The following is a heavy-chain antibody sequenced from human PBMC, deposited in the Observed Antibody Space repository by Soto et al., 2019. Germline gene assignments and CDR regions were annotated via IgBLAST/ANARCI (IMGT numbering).Heavy chain of an antibody. CDR3: ARDRNGGSIEEYYFDY. Sequence: SVKVSCKASGGTFSSYAISWVRQAPGQGPEWMGGIIPIFGTANYAQKFQGRVTITADESTSTAYMELSSLRSEDTAVYYCARDRNGGSIEEYYFDYWGQGTLVTVSS. CDR2: IIPIFGTA. J-gene: IGHJ4*02. V-gene: IGHV1-69*13. D-gene: IGHD1-26*01. CDR1: GGTFSSYA.